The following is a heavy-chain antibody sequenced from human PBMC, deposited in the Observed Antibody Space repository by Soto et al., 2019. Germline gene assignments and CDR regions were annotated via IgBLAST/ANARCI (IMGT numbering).Heavy chain of an antibody. D-gene: IGHD2-21*01. V-gene: IGHV3-23*01. J-gene: IGHJ4*02. CDR1: GVTFSNSA. CDR3: ARDVTFCGDNCFSFSDY. Sequence: GGSLRLSCAASGVTFSNSAMGWVRQAPGKGLEWISSISVSGGRTYYADSVKGRFTISRDNSKNTLFLQMNSLRGEDTAVYFCARDVTFCGDNCFSFSDYWGQGTLVTVSS. CDR2: ISVSGGRT.